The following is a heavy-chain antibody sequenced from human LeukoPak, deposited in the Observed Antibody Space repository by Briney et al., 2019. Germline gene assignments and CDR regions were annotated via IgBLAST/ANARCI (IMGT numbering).Heavy chain of an antibody. D-gene: IGHD2-2*01. V-gene: IGHV3-21*01. CDR1: GFTFSSYS. J-gene: IGHJ4*02. CDR2: ISSSSSYI. Sequence: GGSLRLSCAASGFTFSSYSMNRVRQAPGKGLEWVSSISSSSSYIYYADSVKGRFTISRDNAKNSLYLQMNSLRAEDTAVYYCARDIVVVPAAIGEDYWGQGTLVTVSS. CDR3: ARDIVVVPAAIGEDY.